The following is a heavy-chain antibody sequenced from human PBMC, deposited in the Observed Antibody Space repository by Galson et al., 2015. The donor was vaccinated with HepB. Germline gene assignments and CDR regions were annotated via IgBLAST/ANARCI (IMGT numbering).Heavy chain of an antibody. V-gene: IGHV1-69*13. CDR1: GGTFSRYA. CDR2: IIPIFGST. D-gene: IGHD3-3*01. CDR3: ARDQTAGVTIPSYYGMDV. J-gene: IGHJ6*02. Sequence: SVKVSCKASGGTFSRYAISWVRQAPGQGLEWMGGIIPIFGSTNYAQKFQGRVTIIADESTSTAYMEVSSLRSEDTAVYYCARDQTAGVTIPSYYGMDVWGQGTTVTVSS.